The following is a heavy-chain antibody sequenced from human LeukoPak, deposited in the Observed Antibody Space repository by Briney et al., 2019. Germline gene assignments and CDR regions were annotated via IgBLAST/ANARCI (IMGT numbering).Heavy chain of an antibody. CDR3: AKDRAIVVVPATMGDVNWFDP. D-gene: IGHD2-2*01. CDR1: GFTFSSYA. J-gene: IGHJ5*02. Sequence: GGSLRLSCAASGFTFSSYAMSWVRQAPGKGLEWVSAISGSGGSTYYADPVKGRFTISRDNSKNTLYLQMNSLRAEDTAVYYCAKDRAIVVVPATMGDVNWFDPWGQGTLVTVSS. V-gene: IGHV3-23*01. CDR2: ISGSGGST.